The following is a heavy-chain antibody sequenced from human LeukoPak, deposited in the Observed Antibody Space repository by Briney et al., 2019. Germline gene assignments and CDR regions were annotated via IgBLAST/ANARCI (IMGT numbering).Heavy chain of an antibody. CDR1: DFPFNRYG. CDR3: AKHQLLYGYFDN. D-gene: IGHD2-2*01. CDR2: ISGSGGST. Sequence: PGGSLRLSCAASDFPFNRYGMSWVRQAPGKGLEWVSSISGSGGSTNYADSVKGRFTIYRDNSQNTLYLQLSSLRAEDTALYYCAKHQLLYGYFDNWGQGTLVTVSS. V-gene: IGHV3-23*01. J-gene: IGHJ4*02.